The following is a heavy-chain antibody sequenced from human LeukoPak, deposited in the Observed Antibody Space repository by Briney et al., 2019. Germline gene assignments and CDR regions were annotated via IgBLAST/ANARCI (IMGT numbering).Heavy chain of an antibody. CDR2: ISWDGGVT. Sequence: TGGSLRLSCAASGFTFDDHTMHWARQAPGKGLEWVSLISWDGGVTKYAGSVKGRFTISRDNTKKSLYLQMNSLRTEDTALYYCAKSDHRGDGFNYDYWGQGTLVTVSS. CDR1: GFTFDDHT. CDR3: AKSDHRGDGFNYDY. D-gene: IGHD5-24*01. J-gene: IGHJ4*02. V-gene: IGHV3-43*01.